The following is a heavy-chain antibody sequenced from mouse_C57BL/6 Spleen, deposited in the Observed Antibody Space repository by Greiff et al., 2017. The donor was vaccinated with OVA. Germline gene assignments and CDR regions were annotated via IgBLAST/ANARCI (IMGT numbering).Heavy chain of an antibody. V-gene: IGHV1-26*01. D-gene: IGHD2-10*02. CDR2: INPNNGGT. J-gene: IGHJ3*01. CDR1: GYTFTDYY. Sequence: EVQLQQSGPELVKPGASVKISCKASGYTFTDYYMNWVKQSHGKSLEWIGDINPNNGGTSYNQKFKGKATLTVDKSSSTAYMELRSLTSEDSAVYYCAREGYGNRWGQGTLVTVSA. CDR3: AREGYGNR.